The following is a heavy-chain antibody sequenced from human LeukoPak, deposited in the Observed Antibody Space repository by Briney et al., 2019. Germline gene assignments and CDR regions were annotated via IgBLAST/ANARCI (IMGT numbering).Heavy chain of an antibody. D-gene: IGHD3-3*01. V-gene: IGHV1-69*13. Sequence: SVKVSYKASGGIFSSHAISWVRQAPGQGLEWMGGIIPIFGTANYAQKFQGRVTITADESTSTAYMELSSLRSEDTAVYHCARRSGPYYYYMDVWGKGTTVTVSS. J-gene: IGHJ6*03. CDR2: IIPIFGTA. CDR3: ARRSGPYYYYMDV. CDR1: GGIFSSHA.